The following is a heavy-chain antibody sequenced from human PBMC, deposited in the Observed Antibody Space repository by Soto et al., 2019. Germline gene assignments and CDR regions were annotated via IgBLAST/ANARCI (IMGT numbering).Heavy chain of an antibody. D-gene: IGHD3-16*02. CDR1: GFTFSSYA. V-gene: IGHV3-30-3*01. CDR3: ARREGLVRLSYYFDY. Sequence: PGGSLRLSCAASGFTFSSYAMHWVRQAPGKGLEWVAVISYDGSNKYYADSVKGRFTISRDNSKNTLYLQMNSLRAEDTAVYYCARREGLVRLSYYFDYWGRGTLVTV. CDR2: ISYDGSNK. J-gene: IGHJ4*02.